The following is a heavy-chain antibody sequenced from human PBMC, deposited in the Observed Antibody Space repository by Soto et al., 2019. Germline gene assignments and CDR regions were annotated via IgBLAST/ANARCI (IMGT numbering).Heavy chain of an antibody. CDR3: ARGGSGSYPRHYFDY. Sequence: QVQLVESGGGVVQPGRSLRLSCAASGFTFSSYGMHWVRQAPGKGLEWVAVIWYDGSNKYYADSVKGRFTISRDNSKNTLYLQMNSLRAEDTAVYYCARGGSGSYPRHYFDYWGQGTLVTVSS. CDR1: GFTFSSYG. V-gene: IGHV3-33*01. J-gene: IGHJ4*02. CDR2: IWYDGSNK. D-gene: IGHD3-10*01.